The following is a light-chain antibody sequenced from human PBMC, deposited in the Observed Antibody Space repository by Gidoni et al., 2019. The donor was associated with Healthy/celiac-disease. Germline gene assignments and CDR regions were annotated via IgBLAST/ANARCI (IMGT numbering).Light chain of an antibody. CDR2: LNSDGSH. J-gene: IGLJ2*01. CDR1: SGHSSYA. Sequence: QLVLPQSPSASPSLGASVKLTCTLSSGHSSYAIAWPQQQPEKGPRYLMKLNSDGSHSTGDGIPDRFSGSSSGAERYLTISSLQSEDEADYYCQTWGTGIVVFGGGTKLTVL. CDR3: QTWGTGIVV. V-gene: IGLV4-69*01.